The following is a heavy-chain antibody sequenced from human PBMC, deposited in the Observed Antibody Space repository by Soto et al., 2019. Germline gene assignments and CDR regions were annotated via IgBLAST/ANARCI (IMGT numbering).Heavy chain of an antibody. CDR2: ISSDRHNY. J-gene: IGHJ2*01. D-gene: IGHD2-21*02. CDR3: AKEVGTAVTAITNWHFDL. CDR1: GFTFSACG. V-gene: IGHV3-30*18. Sequence: QVQLVESGGGVVQPGRSLRLSCAASGFTFSACGMHWVRQSPGKGLEWVAVISSDRHNYYYEDSVKGRFTISRDNSKNTLYLQMNSLRAEDTAVYYCAKEVGTAVTAITNWHFDLWGRGTLVTVSS.